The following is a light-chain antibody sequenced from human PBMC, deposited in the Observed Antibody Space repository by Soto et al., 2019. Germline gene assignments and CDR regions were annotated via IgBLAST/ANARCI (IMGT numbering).Light chain of an antibody. Sequence: ALTQPASVSGSPGQSITISCTGTSSDVGGYNYVSWYQQHPGKAPKLMIYEVSNRPSGVSNRFSGSKSGNTASLTISGLQAEDEADYYCSSYTSSSTLAFVFGTGTKAT. CDR3: SSYTSSSTLAFV. CDR2: EVS. V-gene: IGLV2-14*01. J-gene: IGLJ1*01. CDR1: SSDVGGYNY.